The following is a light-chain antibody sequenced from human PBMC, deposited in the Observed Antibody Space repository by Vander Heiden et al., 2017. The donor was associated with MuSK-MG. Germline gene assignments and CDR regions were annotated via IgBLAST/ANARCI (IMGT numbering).Light chain of an antibody. CDR1: QSVSSN. Sequence: IVMTQSPATLSVSPGERATLSCRASQSVSSNVAWNQQKPGQAPRLLIYGASTRATGIPARFSGSGSGTEFTLTISSLRSEDFAVYYCQQYNNWPPAITFGQGTRLEIK. V-gene: IGKV3D-15*01. CDR2: GAS. J-gene: IGKJ5*01. CDR3: QQYNNWPPAIT.